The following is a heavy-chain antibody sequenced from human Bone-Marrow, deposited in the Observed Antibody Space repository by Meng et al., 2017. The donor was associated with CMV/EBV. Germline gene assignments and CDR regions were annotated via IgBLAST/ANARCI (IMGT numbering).Heavy chain of an antibody. D-gene: IGHD2-8*02. CDR1: GGSISSYY. Sequence: SEPLSLTCTVSGGSISSYYWSWIRQPPGKGLEWIGYIYYSGSTYYNPSLKSRVTISVDTSKNQFSLKLSSVTAADTAVYYCARLGAPRGWCFDYWGQGTLVTVSS. J-gene: IGHJ4*02. CDR2: IYYSGST. CDR3: ARLGAPRGWCFDY. V-gene: IGHV4-59*12.